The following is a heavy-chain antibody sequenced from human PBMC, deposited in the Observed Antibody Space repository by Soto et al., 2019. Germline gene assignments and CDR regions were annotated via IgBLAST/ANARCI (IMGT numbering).Heavy chain of an antibody. Sequence: GSLRLSCAASGFTFSSYAMHWVRQAPGKGLEWVAVISYDGSNKYYADSVKGRFTISRDNSKNTLYLQMNSLRAEDTAVYYCATKSDIVATKGGGYFEYWGKGT. D-gene: IGHD5-12*01. J-gene: IGHJ4*02. CDR3: ATKSDIVATKGGGYFEY. CDR1: GFTFSSYA. V-gene: IGHV3-30*03. CDR2: ISYDGSNK.